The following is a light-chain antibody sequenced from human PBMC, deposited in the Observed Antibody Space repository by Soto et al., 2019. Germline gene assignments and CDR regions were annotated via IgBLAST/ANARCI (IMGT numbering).Light chain of an antibody. Sequence: EIVLTQSPATLSASPGESTTLSCRASQSVSSNLAWYQQKPGQAPRLLIYDASNRATGIPARFSGSGSGTDFTLTISRLEPEDFAVYYCLQRSDWRTFGRGTKVDIK. CDR2: DAS. J-gene: IGKJ1*01. V-gene: IGKV3-11*01. CDR3: LQRSDWRT. CDR1: QSVSSN.